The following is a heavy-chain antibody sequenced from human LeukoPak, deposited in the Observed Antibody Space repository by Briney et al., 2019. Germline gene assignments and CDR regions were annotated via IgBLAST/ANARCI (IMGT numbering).Heavy chain of an antibody. CDR2: IIPIFGTA. Sequence: ASVKVSCKASGYTFTSYAISWVRQAPGQGLEWMGGIIPIFGTANYAQKFQGRVTITADESTHTAYMELSSLRSEDTAVYHCARDIRYAPLAYCGGDCSTDAFDIWGQGTMVTVSS. D-gene: IGHD2-21*01. CDR3: ARDIRYAPLAYCGGDCSTDAFDI. J-gene: IGHJ3*02. CDR1: GYTFTSYA. V-gene: IGHV1-69*13.